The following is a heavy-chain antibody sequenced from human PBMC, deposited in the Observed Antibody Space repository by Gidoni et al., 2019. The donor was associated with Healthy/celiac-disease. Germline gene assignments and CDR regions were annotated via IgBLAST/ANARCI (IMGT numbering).Heavy chain of an antibody. J-gene: IGHJ4*02. CDR2: IYYSGST. CDR1: GGSISSYY. Sequence: QVQLQESGTGLVKPSETLSLTCTVSGGSISSYYWSWIRQPPGKGLEWIGYIYYSGSTNYNPSLKSRVTISVYTSKNQFSLKLSSVTAADTAVYYCARFGSGWYHDNPPLPLDYWGQGTLVTVSS. CDR3: ARFGSGWYHDNPPLPLDY. V-gene: IGHV4-59*01. D-gene: IGHD6-19*01.